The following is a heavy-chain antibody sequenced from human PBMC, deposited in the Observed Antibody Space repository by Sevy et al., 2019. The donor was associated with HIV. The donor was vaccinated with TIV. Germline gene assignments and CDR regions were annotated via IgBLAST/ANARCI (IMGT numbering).Heavy chain of an antibody. CDR2: ISGSSGPT. Sequence: GGSLRLSCPASGLTFRNYVMSWVRQAPGKGLEWLSVISGSSGPTYAAESVKGRFTISRDNSKNTLYLHMSSLGAEDTAVYYCARNLSPSGAFDIWGQGTRVTVSS. J-gene: IGHJ3*02. CDR1: GLTFRNYV. V-gene: IGHV3-23*01. D-gene: IGHD6-25*01. CDR3: ARNLSPSGAFDI.